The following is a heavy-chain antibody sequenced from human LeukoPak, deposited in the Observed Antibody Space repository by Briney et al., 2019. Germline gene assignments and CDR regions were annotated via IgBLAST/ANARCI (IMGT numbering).Heavy chain of an antibody. Sequence: PSETLSLTCTVSGGSINSYYWSWIRQPPGKGLEWIAYIYYSGSTSYNPSLKSRVTISVDTSKNQFSLKLSSVTAADTAVYYCARVGEYSSSWSPSTYYYYGMDVWGQGTTVTVSS. J-gene: IGHJ6*02. CDR1: GGSINSYY. CDR3: ARVGEYSSSWSPSTYYYYGMDV. V-gene: IGHV4-59*01. D-gene: IGHD6-13*01. CDR2: IYYSGST.